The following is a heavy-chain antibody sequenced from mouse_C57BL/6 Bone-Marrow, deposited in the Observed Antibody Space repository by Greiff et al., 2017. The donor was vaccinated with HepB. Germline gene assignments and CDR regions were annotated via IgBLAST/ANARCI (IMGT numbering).Heavy chain of an antibody. V-gene: IGHV5-17*01. CDR1: GFTFSDYG. J-gene: IGHJ4*01. CDR3: SRFITTVVATREGAMDY. Sequence: EVKLVESGGGLVKPGGSLKLSCAASGFTFSDYGMHWVRQAPEKGLEWVAYISSGSSTIYYADTVKGRFTISRDNAKNTLFLQMISLRSEDTAMYYCSRFITTVVATREGAMDYWGQGTSVTVSS. D-gene: IGHD1-1*01. CDR2: ISSGSSTI.